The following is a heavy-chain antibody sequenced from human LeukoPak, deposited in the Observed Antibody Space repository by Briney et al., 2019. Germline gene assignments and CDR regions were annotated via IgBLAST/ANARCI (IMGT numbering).Heavy chain of an antibody. J-gene: IGHJ4*02. CDR2: ISASGGST. V-gene: IGHV3-23*01. CDR1: GFTFSNYA. D-gene: IGHD2-2*01. Sequence: GGSLRLSCAASGFTFSNYAMTWVRQAPGKGLEWVSAISASGGSTYYADAVKGRFTISRDNSKDTLYLQMNSLRAEDTPLYYRAKGQTRQGYSSPTTCRNYYFASWGPGTLVTASP. CDR3: AKGQTRQGYSSPTTCRNYYFAS.